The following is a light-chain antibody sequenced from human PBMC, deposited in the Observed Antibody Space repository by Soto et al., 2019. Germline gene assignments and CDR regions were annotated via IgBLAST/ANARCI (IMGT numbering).Light chain of an antibody. J-gene: IGLJ3*02. CDR2: HVK. Sequence: QSVLTQPASVSGSPGQSITISCTGSNNDVAVYNYVSWYQQRPGKAPELMIYHVKNRPSGVSSRFSGSKSGNTASLISAGRQAEDAADYYCSSLTTRSTSVFGGGTKLTVL. V-gene: IGLV2-14*03. CDR1: NNDVAVYNY. CDR3: SSLTTRSTSV.